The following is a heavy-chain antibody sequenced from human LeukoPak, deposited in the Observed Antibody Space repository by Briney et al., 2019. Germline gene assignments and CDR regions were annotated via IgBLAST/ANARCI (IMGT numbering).Heavy chain of an antibody. CDR2: IYYSGST. V-gene: IGHV4-59*01. J-gene: IGHJ6*02. D-gene: IGHD3-22*01. Sequence: PSETLSLTCTVSGGSISSYYWSWIRQPPGKGLEWIGYIYYSGSTNYIPSLKSRVTISVDTSKNQFSLKLSSVTAADTAVYYCARDSSGYYLSGNYYYYGMDVWGQGTTVTVSS. CDR1: GGSISSYY. CDR3: ARDSSGYYLSGNYYYYGMDV.